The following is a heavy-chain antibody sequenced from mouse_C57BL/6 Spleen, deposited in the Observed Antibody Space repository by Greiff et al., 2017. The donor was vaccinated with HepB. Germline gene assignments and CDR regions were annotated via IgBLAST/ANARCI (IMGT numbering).Heavy chain of an antibody. CDR2: INPGSGGT. V-gene: IGHV1-54*01. CDR1: GYAFTNYL. J-gene: IGHJ3*01. CDR3: AITTVVATRAWFAY. D-gene: IGHD1-1*01. Sequence: QVQLKESGAELVRPGTSVKVSCKASGYAFTNYLIEWVKQRPGQGLEWIGVINPGSGGTNYNEKFKGKATLTADKSSSTAYMQLSSLTSEDSAVYFCAITTVVATRAWFAYWGQGTLVTVSA.